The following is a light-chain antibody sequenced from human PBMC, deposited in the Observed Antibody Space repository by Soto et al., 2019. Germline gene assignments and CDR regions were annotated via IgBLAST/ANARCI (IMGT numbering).Light chain of an antibody. J-gene: IGKJ5*01. CDR3: QHYNTYST. V-gene: IGKV1-5*03. CDR2: KAS. CDR1: QSISSW. Sequence: DIHMTQSPSILSASVGDRVTITCRASQSISSWLAWYQQKPGKAPNLLIYKASHLENGVPSRFSGSGSGTEFTLTISSLQPGDFATYYCQHYNTYSTFGQGTRLEIK.